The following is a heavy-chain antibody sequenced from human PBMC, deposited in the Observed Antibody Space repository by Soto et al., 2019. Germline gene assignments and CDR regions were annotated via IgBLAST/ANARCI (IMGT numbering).Heavy chain of an antibody. D-gene: IGHD1-1*01. CDR1: GYAFTSNC. J-gene: IGHJ4*02. V-gene: IGHV1-18*01. CDR3: ARGRYGDY. CDR2: ISAHNSNT. Sequence: GVPVKASSKGSGYAFTSNCITSVRQAPGQGLEWMGWISAHNSNTNYAQKLQGRVTVTRDTSTSTAYMELRSLRSDDKAVYYGARGRYGDYWGQGALVTSPQ.